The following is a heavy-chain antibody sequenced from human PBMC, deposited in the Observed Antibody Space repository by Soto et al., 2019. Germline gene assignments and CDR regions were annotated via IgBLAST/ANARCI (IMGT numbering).Heavy chain of an antibody. Sequence: SEDLPLPCSVSDVSLIGYYWSWMRQPTGKGLEWIGEINYSGSTKFNPSLKSRVTSSIDTSKDQFSLRLSSVTAADTAVYYCARDSGGLRLGESALYGEKDSIDVWDQGTPVTVSS. D-gene: IGHD3-16*02. V-gene: IGHV4-34*01. CDR2: INYSGST. CDR1: DVSLIGYY. CDR3: ARDSGGLRLGESALYGEKDSIDV. J-gene: IGHJ3*01.